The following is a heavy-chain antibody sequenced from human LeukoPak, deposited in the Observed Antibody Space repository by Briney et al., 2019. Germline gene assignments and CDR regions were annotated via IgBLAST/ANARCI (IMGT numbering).Heavy chain of an antibody. D-gene: IGHD1-26*01. CDR2: IKQDGNEK. J-gene: IGHJ4*02. Sequence: PGGSLRLSCGASGFTFSSFWMSWVRQAPGKGLEWVANIKQDGNEKYYVDSVKGRFTISRDNAKNSLYLQMNSLRAEDTAVYYCARDKAVGATLFDYWGQGTLVTVSS. V-gene: IGHV3-7*01. CDR3: ARDKAVGATLFDY. CDR1: GFTFSSFW.